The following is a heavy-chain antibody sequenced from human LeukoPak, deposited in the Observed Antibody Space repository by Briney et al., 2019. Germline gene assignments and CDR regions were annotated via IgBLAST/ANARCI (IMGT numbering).Heavy chain of an antibody. J-gene: IGHJ4*02. Sequence: ASVKVSCKASGYTFTGYYMHWVRQAPGQGLEWMGWINPNSGGTNYAQKFQGRVTMTRDTSIGTAYMELSRLRSDDTAVYYCARFRKLWFGELSSYFDYWGQGTLVTVSS. D-gene: IGHD3-10*01. CDR3: ARFRKLWFGELSSYFDY. CDR2: INPNSGGT. CDR1: GYTFTGYY. V-gene: IGHV1-2*02.